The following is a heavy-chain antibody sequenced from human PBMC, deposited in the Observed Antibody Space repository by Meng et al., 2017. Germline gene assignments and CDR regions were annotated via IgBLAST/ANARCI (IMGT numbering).Heavy chain of an antibody. CDR1: GFTFSSYW. D-gene: IGHD3-22*01. Sequence: GGSLRLSCAASGFTFSSYWMHWVRQAPGKGLVWVSRINSDGSSTSYADSVKGRFTISRDNAKNTLYLQMNSLRAEDTAVYYCARVWYYYDSSGYYYPVDYFDYWGQGTRVTVYS. CDR2: INSDGSST. V-gene: IGHV3-74*01. J-gene: IGHJ4*02. CDR3: ARVWYYYDSSGYYYPVDYFDY.